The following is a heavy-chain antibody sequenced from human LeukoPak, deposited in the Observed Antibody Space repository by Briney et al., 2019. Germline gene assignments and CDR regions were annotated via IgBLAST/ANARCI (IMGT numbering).Heavy chain of an antibody. CDR1: GFTFSSYG. J-gene: IGHJ6*02. CDR3: AKDSSGYYILDYYYYGVDV. D-gene: IGHD3-22*01. V-gene: IGHV3-30*18. Sequence: GGSLRLSCAASGFTFSSYGMHWVRQAPGKGLEWVAVISYDGSNKYYADSVKGRFTISRDNSKNTLYLQMNSLRAEDTAVYYCAKDSSGYYILDYYYYGVDVWGQGTTVTVSS. CDR2: ISYDGSNK.